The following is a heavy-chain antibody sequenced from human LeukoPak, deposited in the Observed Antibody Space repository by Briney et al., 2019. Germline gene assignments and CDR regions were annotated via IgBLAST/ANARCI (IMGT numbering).Heavy chain of an antibody. CDR2: ISSGCST. Sequence: GRSLRLSCAASGFTVSSNYMSWVRQAPGKGLEWVSVISSGCSTYYADSVKGRFTISCDNSKNTLYLRMNSLRAEDTAVYYCARLGSIYYLDYWGQGTLVTVSS. J-gene: IGHJ4*02. CDR3: ARLGSIYYLDY. CDR1: GFTVSSNY. V-gene: IGHV3-53*01. D-gene: IGHD3-3*02.